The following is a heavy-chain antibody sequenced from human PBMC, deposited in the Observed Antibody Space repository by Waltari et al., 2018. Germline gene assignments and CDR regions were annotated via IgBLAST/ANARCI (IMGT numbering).Heavy chain of an antibody. V-gene: IGHV3-23*01. CDR2: ISGSGGST. D-gene: IGHD1-26*01. J-gene: IGHJ4*02. CDR1: GFTFSSYA. Sequence: EVKLLESGGGLVQPGGSLRLSCAASGFTFSSYAMSWVRQAPGKGLEWVSAISGSGGSTYYADSVKGRFTISRDNSKNTLDLLMNSLRAEDTAVYYCAKEGSRFRDSHFDYWGQGTLVTVSS. CDR3: AKEGSRFRDSHFDY.